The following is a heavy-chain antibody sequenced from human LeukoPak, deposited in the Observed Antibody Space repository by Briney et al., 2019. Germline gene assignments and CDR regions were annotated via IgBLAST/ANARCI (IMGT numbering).Heavy chain of an antibody. V-gene: IGHV1-2*06. J-gene: IGHJ4*02. CDR3: ARVYKLENYFDY. D-gene: IGHD3-10*01. Sequence: ASVKVSRKASGYTFTCYYMHWVRQAPGQGLEWMGRINPNSGGTNYAQKFQGRVTMTRDTSISTAYMELSRLRSDDTAVYYCARVYKLENYFDYWGQGTLVTVSS. CDR1: GYTFTCYY. CDR2: INPNSGGT.